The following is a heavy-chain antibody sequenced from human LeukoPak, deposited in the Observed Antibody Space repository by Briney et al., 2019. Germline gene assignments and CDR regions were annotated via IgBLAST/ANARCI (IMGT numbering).Heavy chain of an antibody. CDR1: GFTFTSYA. CDR2: LSYSGDNI. J-gene: IGHJ4*02. D-gene: IGHD2-2*01. Sequence: PGGSLRLSCGASGFTFTSYALNWVRQAPGKGLEWVSCLSYSGDNIYYADSVKGRFTISRDNSENTLYLRMNSLRAEDTAVYYCVKGGTTSCFSYFDYWGQGALVTVSS. V-gene: IGHV3-23*01. CDR3: VKGGTTSCFSYFDY.